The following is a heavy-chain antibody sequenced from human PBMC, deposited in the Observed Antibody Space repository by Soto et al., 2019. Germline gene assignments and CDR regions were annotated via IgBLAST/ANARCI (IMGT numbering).Heavy chain of an antibody. Sequence: PSETLSLTCAVYGGSFSGYYWSWIRQPPGKGLEWIGEINHSGSTNYNPSLKSRVTISVDTSKNQFSLKLSSVTAADTAVYYCARGGRIAVAGPIDYWGQGTLVTVYS. CDR3: ARGGRIAVAGPIDY. J-gene: IGHJ4*02. D-gene: IGHD6-19*01. CDR2: INHSGST. CDR1: GGSFSGYY. V-gene: IGHV4-34*01.